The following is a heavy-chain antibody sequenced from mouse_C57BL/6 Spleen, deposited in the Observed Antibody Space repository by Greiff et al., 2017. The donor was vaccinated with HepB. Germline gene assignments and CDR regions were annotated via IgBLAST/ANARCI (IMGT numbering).Heavy chain of an antibody. CDR3: ARSKDYYAMDY. CDR1: GYTFTSYW. V-gene: IGHV1-69*01. CDR2: IDPSYSYT. Sequence: VQLQQSGAELVMPGASVKLSCKASGYTFTSYWMHWVKQRPGQGLEWIGEIDPSYSYTNYNQKFKGKSTLTVDKSSSTAYMQLSSLTSEDSAVYYCARSKDYYAMDYWGQGTSVTVSS. J-gene: IGHJ4*01.